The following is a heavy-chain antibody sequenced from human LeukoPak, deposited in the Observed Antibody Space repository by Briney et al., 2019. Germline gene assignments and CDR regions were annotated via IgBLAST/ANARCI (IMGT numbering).Heavy chain of an antibody. D-gene: IGHD6-6*01. CDR3: AKVGVWAQLVVPLPHDAFDI. Sequence: GGSLRLSCAASGFTFSSYAMSWVRQAPGKGREGVAAISGSGGSTYYADSVKGRFTIYRDNSNNTLYLQMNSLTAEDTAVYYSAKVGVWAQLVVPLPHDAFDIWGQGTMVTVSS. CDR2: ISGSGGST. CDR1: GFTFSSYA. J-gene: IGHJ3*02. V-gene: IGHV3-23*01.